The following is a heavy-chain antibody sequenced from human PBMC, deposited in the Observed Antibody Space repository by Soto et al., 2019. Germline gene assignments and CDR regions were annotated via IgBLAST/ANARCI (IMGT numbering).Heavy chain of an antibody. CDR1: GFTFSSYG. J-gene: IGHJ4*02. CDR3: ARAPPYGSGSYYQPFFDY. Sequence: XGSLRLSCAASGFTFSSYGMHWVRQAPGRGLEWVAVIWYDGSNKYYADSVKGRFTISRDNSKNTLYLQMNSLRAEDTAVYYCARAPPYGSGSYYQPFFDYWGQGALVTVSS. D-gene: IGHD3-10*01. CDR2: IWYDGSNK. V-gene: IGHV3-33*01.